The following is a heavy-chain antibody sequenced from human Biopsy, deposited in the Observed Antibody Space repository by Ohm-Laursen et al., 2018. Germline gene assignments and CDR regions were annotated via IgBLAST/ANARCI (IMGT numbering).Heavy chain of an antibody. CDR2: IKSKFDGETT. J-gene: IGHJ6*02. V-gene: IGHV3-15*01. CDR1: GFTFGDTW. D-gene: IGHD3-16*01. Sequence: SLRLSCSASGFTFGDTWMSWIRQAPGKGLEWVCRIKSKFDGETTDYAAPVKGRFIISRDDSKSILFLQMNSLKVEDTGVYFCSTGGGDFYYNGMDVWGQGTTVTVSS. CDR3: STGGGDFYYNGMDV.